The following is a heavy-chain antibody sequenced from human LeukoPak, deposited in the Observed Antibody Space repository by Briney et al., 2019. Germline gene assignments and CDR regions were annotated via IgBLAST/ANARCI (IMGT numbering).Heavy chain of an antibody. D-gene: IGHD3-22*01. Sequence: PGGSLRLPCAASGFTFSSYDMNWVRQAPGKGLEWVSYISRLSSTIYSADSVKGRFTISRDNAKNSLFLQMNSLRAEDTAVYYCARHRDSSGTDYWGQGTLVTVSS. CDR1: GFTFSSYD. J-gene: IGHJ4*02. CDR3: ARHRDSSGTDY. V-gene: IGHV3-48*01. CDR2: ISRLSSTI.